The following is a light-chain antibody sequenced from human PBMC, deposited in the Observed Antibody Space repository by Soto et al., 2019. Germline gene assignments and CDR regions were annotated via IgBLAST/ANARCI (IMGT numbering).Light chain of an antibody. Sequence: HSALTQPASVSGSPGQSITSSCTGTSSDIGAYNFVSGYQQHPGKAPKLMLYDVNSRPSGVSNRFSGSKSGNTSSLTISGLQAEDEADYYCTSWTTSTTMIFGGGTKLTVL. J-gene: IGLJ2*01. CDR3: TSWTTSTTMI. CDR2: DVN. CDR1: SSDIGAYNF. V-gene: IGLV2-14*03.